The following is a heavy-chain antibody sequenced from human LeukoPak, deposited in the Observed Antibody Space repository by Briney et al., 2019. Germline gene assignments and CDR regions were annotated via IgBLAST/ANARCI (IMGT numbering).Heavy chain of an antibody. CDR1: GYSISSGYY. J-gene: IGHJ5*02. Sequence: PSETLSLTCAVSGYSISSGYYWGWSRQPPGKGLEWIGSICHSGSTYYNPSLKSRVTISVDTSKNQFSLKLSSVTAADTAVYYCARRQTRNNWFDPWGQGTLVTVSS. CDR2: ICHSGST. V-gene: IGHV4-38-2*01. CDR3: ARRQTRNNWFDP.